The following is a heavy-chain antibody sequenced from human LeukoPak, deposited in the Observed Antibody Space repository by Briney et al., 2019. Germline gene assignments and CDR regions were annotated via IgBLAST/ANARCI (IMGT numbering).Heavy chain of an antibody. CDR2: INSDGSST. CDR3: ARAPSSGDCSSTSCYRDWFDP. Sequence: GGSLRLSCAASGFTFSSHWMHWVRQAPGRGLVWVSRINSDGSSTSYADSVKGRFTISRDNAKNTLYLQMNSLRAEDTAVYYCARAPSSGDCSSTSCYRDWFDPWGQGTLVTVSS. CDR1: GFTFSSHW. D-gene: IGHD2-2*01. J-gene: IGHJ5*02. V-gene: IGHV3-74*01.